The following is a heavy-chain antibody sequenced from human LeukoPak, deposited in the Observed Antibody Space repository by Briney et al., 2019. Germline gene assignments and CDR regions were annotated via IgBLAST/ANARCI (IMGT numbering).Heavy chain of an antibody. J-gene: IGHJ3*02. CDR3: ARNEPGYSSSWYHFDI. CDR1: GYTFTSYY. D-gene: IGHD6-13*01. CDR2: INPSGGST. Sequence: ASVKVSCKASGYTFTSYYMHWVRQAPGQGLEWMGIINPSGGSTSYAQKFQGRVTMTRDMSTSTVYMELSSLRSEGTAVYYCARNEPGYSSSWYHFDIWGQGTMVTVSS. V-gene: IGHV1-46*01.